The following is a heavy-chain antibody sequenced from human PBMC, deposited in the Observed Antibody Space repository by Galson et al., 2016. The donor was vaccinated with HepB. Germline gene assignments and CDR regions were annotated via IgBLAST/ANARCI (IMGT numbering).Heavy chain of an antibody. J-gene: IGHJ4*02. CDR1: GYTFTSYG. Sequence: SVKVSCKASGYTFTSYGISWVRQAPGQGLEWMGWISAYNGNTNYAQKLQGRVTMTTDTSTSTAYMELRSLRSDDTAVYCCARDTSGSGYGFVDYWGQGTLVTVSS. D-gene: IGHD3-10*01. CDR2: ISAYNGNT. CDR3: ARDTSGSGYGFVDY. V-gene: IGHV1-18*04.